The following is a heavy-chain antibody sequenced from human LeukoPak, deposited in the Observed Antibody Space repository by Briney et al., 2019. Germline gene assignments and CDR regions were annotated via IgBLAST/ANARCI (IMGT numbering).Heavy chain of an antibody. V-gene: IGHV3-7*01. D-gene: IGHD5-18*01. CDR1: GFTFSSYW. Sequence: GGSQRLSCAASGFTFSSYWMSWVRQAPGKGQEWVANIKQDGSEKYYVDSVKGRFTISGDNAKNSLYLQMNSLRAEDTAVYYCAREMVTFDYWGQGTLVTVSS. CDR2: IKQDGSEK. CDR3: AREMVTFDY. J-gene: IGHJ4*02.